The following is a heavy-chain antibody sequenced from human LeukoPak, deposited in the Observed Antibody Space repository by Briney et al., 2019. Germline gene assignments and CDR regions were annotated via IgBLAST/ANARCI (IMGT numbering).Heavy chain of an antibody. CDR1: GFTFSSYS. V-gene: IGHV3-21*01. D-gene: IGHD5-18*01. Sequence: PGGSLRLSCAASGFTFSSYSMNWVRQAPGKGLEWVSSISSSSSYIYYADSVRGRFTISRDNAKNSLYLQMNSLRAEDTAVYYCARYSYGWGSNFDYWGQGTLVTVSS. CDR3: ARYSYGWGSNFDY. J-gene: IGHJ4*02. CDR2: ISSSSSYI.